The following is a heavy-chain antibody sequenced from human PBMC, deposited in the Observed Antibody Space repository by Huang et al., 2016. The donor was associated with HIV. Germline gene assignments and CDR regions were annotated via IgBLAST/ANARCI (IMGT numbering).Heavy chain of an antibody. CDR2: VSCYNSYP. Sequence: QVQLLQSGAEVKKPGASVKNSCKPSGYNFKTHAVSWVRQTPGKGRAWLGWVSCYNSYPTYSQRRQGRVTMTTDTSTNTVDMELRSLRSDDTAVYYCARRVGSGWYGEIDYWGQGTLVTVSS. D-gene: IGHD6-19*01. V-gene: IGHV1-18*04. J-gene: IGHJ4*02. CDR3: ARRVGSGWYGEIDY. CDR1: GYNFKTHA.